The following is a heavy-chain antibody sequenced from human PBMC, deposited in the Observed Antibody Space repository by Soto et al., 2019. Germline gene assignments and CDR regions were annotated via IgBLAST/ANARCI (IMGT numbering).Heavy chain of an antibody. CDR2: ISDTGGNT. V-gene: IGHV3-23*01. D-gene: IGHD2-2*02. J-gene: IGHJ4*02. Sequence: EVQLLESGGGLVQPGGSLRLSCAAPGFTFSSYTMAWVRQAPGNGLDWVSSISDTGGNTYYADSVKGRFTISRDNSKNTLYLQMNSLRADDTARYYGESGGTSWYNYWGQGALVTVSS. CDR1: GFTFSSYT. CDR3: ESGGTSWYNY.